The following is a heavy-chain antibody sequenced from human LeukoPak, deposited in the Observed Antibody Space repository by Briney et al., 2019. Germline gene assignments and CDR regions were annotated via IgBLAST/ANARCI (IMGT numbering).Heavy chain of an antibody. J-gene: IGHJ5*02. V-gene: IGHV4-39*07. CDR1: GTSISSTSYY. CDR3: ARAPGSSGYYLRGWFDP. Sequence: SETLSLTCTVSGTSISSTSYYWGWLRQPPGKGLEWIGSVYATGSTYYNPSLKSRVTISVDTSKNQFSLKLSSVTAADTAVYYCARAPGSSGYYLRGWFDPWGQGTLVTVSS. CDR2: VYATGST. D-gene: IGHD3-22*01.